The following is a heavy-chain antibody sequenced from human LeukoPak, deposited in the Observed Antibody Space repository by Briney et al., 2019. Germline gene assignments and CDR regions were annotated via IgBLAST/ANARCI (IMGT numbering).Heavy chain of an antibody. J-gene: IGHJ4*02. D-gene: IGHD1-26*01. CDR1: GYSISSGYY. CDR2: IYHSGST. CDR3: GLRPLSGSHSHFDY. Sequence: PSETLSLTCTVSGYSISSGYYWGWIRQPPGKGLEWIGSIYHSGSTYYNPSLKSRVTISVDTSKNQFSLKLSSVTAADTAVYYCGLRPLSGSHSHFDYWGQGTLVTVSS. V-gene: IGHV4-38-2*02.